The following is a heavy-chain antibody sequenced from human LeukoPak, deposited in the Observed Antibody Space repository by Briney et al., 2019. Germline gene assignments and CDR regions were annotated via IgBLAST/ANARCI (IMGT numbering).Heavy chain of an antibody. CDR3: AKMPAMVRGRYFDY. V-gene: IGHV3-23*01. Sequence: LTGGSLRLSCAASGFTFSSYAMSWVRQAPGKGLEWVSAISGSGGSTYYADSVKGRFTISRDNSKNTLYLQMNSLRAEDTAVYYCAKMPAMVRGRYFDYWGQGTLVTVSS. D-gene: IGHD3-10*01. CDR1: GFTFSSYA. J-gene: IGHJ4*02. CDR2: ISGSGGST.